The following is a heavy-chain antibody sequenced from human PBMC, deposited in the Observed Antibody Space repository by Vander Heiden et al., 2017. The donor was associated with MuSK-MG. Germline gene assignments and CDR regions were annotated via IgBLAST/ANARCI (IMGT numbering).Heavy chain of an antibody. J-gene: IGHJ6*03. V-gene: IGHV3-23*01. D-gene: IGHD2-2*01. Sequence: EVQLLESGGGLVQPGGSLRLSCAASGFPCSSYAMSWVRQAPGKGLEWVSAISGSGGSTYYADSVKGRFTISRDNSKNTLYLQMNSLRAEDTAVYYCAKVVPAAMHYYYYMDVWGKGTTVTVSS. CDR3: AKVVPAAMHYYYYMDV. CDR2: ISGSGGST. CDR1: GFPCSSYA.